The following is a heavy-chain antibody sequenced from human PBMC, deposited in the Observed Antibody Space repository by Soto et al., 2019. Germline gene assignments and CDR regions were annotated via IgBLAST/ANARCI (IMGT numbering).Heavy chain of an antibody. Sequence: ASVKVSCKASGYTFTSYGISWVRQAPGQGLEWMGWISAYNGNTNYAQKLQGRVTMTTDTSTSTAYMELRSLRSDDTAVYYCARDVTYDSSGYYIGDVWGQGNTVTVSS. CDR3: ARDVTYDSSGYYIGDV. D-gene: IGHD3-22*01. V-gene: IGHV1-18*01. CDR2: ISAYNGNT. J-gene: IGHJ6*02. CDR1: GYTFTSYG.